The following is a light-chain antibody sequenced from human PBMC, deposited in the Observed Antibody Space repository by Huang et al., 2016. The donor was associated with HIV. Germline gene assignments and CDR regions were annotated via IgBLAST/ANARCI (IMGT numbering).Light chain of an antibody. CDR2: AAS. CDR1: QGIGND. CDR3: LQDSSYPWT. V-gene: IGKV1-6*01. Sequence: AIQLTQSPSSLSASVGDRVIITCRASQGIGNDLGWYQQKPGKAPNLLIYAASSSQSGVSSRFSGAGSDTEFTLTISSRQPEDFATYYCLQDSSYPWTFGQGTKVEI. J-gene: IGKJ1*01.